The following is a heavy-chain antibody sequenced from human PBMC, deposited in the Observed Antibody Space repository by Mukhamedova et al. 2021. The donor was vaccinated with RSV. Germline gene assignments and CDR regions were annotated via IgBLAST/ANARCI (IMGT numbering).Heavy chain of an antibody. J-gene: IGHJ6*03. CDR2: IGTKSNSFAT. Sequence: HWVRQAPGKGLEWVGRIGTKSNSFATMFGPSVKDRFTISRDDSKNMAYLQMNSLKTEDTAVYFCTRVGGPAGQSSGTYYMDGWGKG. V-gene: IGHV3-73*01. D-gene: IGHD1-26*01. CDR3: TRVGGPAGQSSGTYYMDG.